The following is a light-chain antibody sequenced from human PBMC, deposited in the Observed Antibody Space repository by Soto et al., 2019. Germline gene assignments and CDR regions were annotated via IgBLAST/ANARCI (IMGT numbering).Light chain of an antibody. CDR3: SSYTTSSDYV. CDR2: EVS. V-gene: IGLV2-14*01. CDR1: SSDVGSYNF. J-gene: IGLJ1*01. Sequence: QSALTQPASVSGSPGQSITISCTGTSSDVGSYNFVYWYQQLPGKAPKLMIYEVSNRPSGVSNRFSGSKSGNTASLTISGLQAEDEADYYCSSYTTSSDYVFGSGTKVTVL.